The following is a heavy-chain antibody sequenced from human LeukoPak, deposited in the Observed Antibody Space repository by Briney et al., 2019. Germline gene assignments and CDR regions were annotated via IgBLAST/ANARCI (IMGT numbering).Heavy chain of an antibody. Sequence: NPGGSLRLSCAASGFTFSSYSMNWVRQAPGKGLEWVGRIKSKTDGGTTDYAAPVKGRFTISRDDSKNTLYLQMNSLKTEDTAVYYCTTGPATVMIFGIWGQGTMVTVSS. CDR3: TTGPATVMIFGI. CDR2: IKSKTDGGTT. CDR1: GFTFSSYS. J-gene: IGHJ3*02. D-gene: IGHD1-26*01. V-gene: IGHV3-15*01.